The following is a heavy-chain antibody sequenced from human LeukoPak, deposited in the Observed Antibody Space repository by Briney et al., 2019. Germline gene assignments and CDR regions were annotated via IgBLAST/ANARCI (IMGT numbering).Heavy chain of an antibody. CDR2: ISSSGSTI. CDR3: AKDDAWLQYND. Sequence: GGSLRLSCAASGFTFSDYYMSWIRQAPGKGLEWVSYISSSGSTIYYVDSVKGRFTVSRDNSKNTLYLQINSLRDEDTAVYYCAKDDAWLQYNDWGQGTLVTVSS. V-gene: IGHV3-11*01. D-gene: IGHD5-24*01. CDR1: GFTFSDYY. J-gene: IGHJ4*02.